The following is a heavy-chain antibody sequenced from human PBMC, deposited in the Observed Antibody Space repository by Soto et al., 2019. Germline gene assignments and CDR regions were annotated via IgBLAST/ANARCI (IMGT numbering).Heavy chain of an antibody. V-gene: IGHV1-18*01. J-gene: IGHJ5*02. CDR1: GYTFTSYG. CDR2: ISAYNGNT. CDR3: ARWIPTGYSSSWYGHWFDP. D-gene: IGHD6-13*01. Sequence: ASVKVSCKASGYTFTSYGISWVRHAPGQGLEWMGWISAYNGNTNYAQKLQGRVTMTTDTSTSTAYMELRSLRSDDTAVYYCARWIPTGYSSSWYGHWFDPWGQGTLVTVSS.